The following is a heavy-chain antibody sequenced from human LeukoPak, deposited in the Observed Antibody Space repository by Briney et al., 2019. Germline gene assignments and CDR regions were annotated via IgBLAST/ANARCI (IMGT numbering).Heavy chain of an antibody. CDR1: GFTFSSYW. J-gene: IGHJ4*02. D-gene: IGHD5-18*01. CDR3: ARDLAMADYFDY. CDR2: INSDGSRT. V-gene: IGHV3-74*01. Sequence: PGGSLRLSCAASGFTFSSYWMHWVRQAPGKGLVWVSRINSDGSRTTYADSVKGRFTISRYNAKNTLYLQMNSLRAEDTAVYYCARDLAMADYFDYWGQGTLVTVSS.